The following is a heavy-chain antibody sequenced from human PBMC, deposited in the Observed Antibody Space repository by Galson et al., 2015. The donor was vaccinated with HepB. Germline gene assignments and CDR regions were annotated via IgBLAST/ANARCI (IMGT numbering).Heavy chain of an antibody. CDR2: IYYSGST. J-gene: IGHJ5*02. CDR1: GGSISSYY. D-gene: IGHD1-26*01. V-gene: IGHV4-59*01. CDR3: ARDRGGSYKYNWFDP. Sequence: LSLTCTVSGGSISSYYWSWIRQPPGKGLEWIGCIYYSGSTNYNPSLKSRVTISVDTSKNQFSLKLSSVTAADTAVYYCARDRGGSYKYNWFDPWGQGTLVTVSS.